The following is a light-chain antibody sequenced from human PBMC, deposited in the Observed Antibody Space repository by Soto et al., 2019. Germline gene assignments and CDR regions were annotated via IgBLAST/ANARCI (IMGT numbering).Light chain of an antibody. CDR2: AAS. J-gene: IGKJ1*01. CDR1: RSISRN. Sequence: EIVMTQSPGTLSVSLGEGATLSCRASRSISRNLAWYQQKPGQAPKFLIYAASTRATGTPARFSGSGSGTEYTPTIISLQSEDFAFYYCQQYINWPQTFGQGTKVEIK. V-gene: IGKV3-15*01. CDR3: QQYINWPQT.